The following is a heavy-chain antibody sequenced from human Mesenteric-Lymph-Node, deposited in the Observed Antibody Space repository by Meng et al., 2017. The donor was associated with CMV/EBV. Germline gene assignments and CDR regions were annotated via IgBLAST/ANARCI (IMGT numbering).Heavy chain of an antibody. CDR3: ARMGGRSSPPGY. CDR2: ISGSGGST. J-gene: IGHJ4*02. CDR1: GFSFNNYA. Sequence: GSLKISCAASGFSFNNYAMSWVRQAPGKGLEWVSPISGSGGSTYYADSVKGRFTISRDNSKNTLYLQMNSLRAEDTAVYYCARMGGRSSPPGYWGQGTLVTVSS. D-gene: IGHD1-26*01. V-gene: IGHV3-23*01.